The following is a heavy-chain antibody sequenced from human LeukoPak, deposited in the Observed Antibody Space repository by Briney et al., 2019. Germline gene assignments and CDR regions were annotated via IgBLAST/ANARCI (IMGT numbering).Heavy chain of an antibody. J-gene: IGHJ4*02. V-gene: IGHV1-2*02. D-gene: IGHD3-22*01. Sequence: GASVKVSCKASGYTFTGYYMHWVRQAPGQGLEWMGWINPSSGGTNYAQKFQGRVTMTRDTSISTAYMELSRLRSDDTAVYYCAGTYDSSGYYYVFDCWGQGTLVTVSS. CDR3: AGTYDSSGYYYVFDC. CDR1: GYTFTGYY. CDR2: INPSSGGT.